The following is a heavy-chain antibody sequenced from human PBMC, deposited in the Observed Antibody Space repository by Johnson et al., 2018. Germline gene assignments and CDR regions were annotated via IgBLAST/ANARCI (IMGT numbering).Heavy chain of an antibody. CDR1: GFTSGDYA. CDR2: IRSKAYGGTT. Sequence: VQLVQSGGGLVQPGRSLRLSCTASGFTSGDYAMSWFRQAPGKGLEWLCFIRSKAYGGTTEYAASVKGRFTIARADSKSIAYLQMNSLKTEDTAVDYCSRVRSRNAAEYFQHWGQGTLVTVSS. D-gene: IGHD6-25*01. V-gene: IGHV3-49*03. J-gene: IGHJ1*01. CDR3: SRVRSRNAAEYFQH.